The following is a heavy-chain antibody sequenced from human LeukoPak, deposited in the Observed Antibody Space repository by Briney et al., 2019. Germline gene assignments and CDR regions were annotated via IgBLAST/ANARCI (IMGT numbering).Heavy chain of an antibody. D-gene: IGHD3-22*01. V-gene: IGHV3-21*01. CDR3: ARDSPVSDYYDSSQDAFDI. CDR1: GFTFSSYW. J-gene: IGHJ3*02. Sequence: GGSLRLSCAASGFTFSSYWMSWVRQAPGKGLEWVSSISSSSSYIYYADSVKGRFTISRDNAKNSLYLQMNSLRAEDTAVYYCARDSPVSDYYDSSQDAFDIWGQGTMVTVSS. CDR2: ISSSSSYI.